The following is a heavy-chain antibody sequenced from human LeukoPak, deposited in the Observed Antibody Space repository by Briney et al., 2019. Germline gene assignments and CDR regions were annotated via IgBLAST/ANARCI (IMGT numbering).Heavy chain of an antibody. CDR2: ISYDGANK. CDR3: AREILTGYAFDI. V-gene: IGHV3-30-3*01. D-gene: IGHD7-27*01. Sequence: GRSLRLSCAASGFTFSTYAMHWVRQAPGKGLEWVAFISYDGANKYCADSVKGRFTISRDNSKNTLYLQMNSLRAEDTALYYCAREILTGYAFDIWGQGTMVTVSS. CDR1: GFTFSTYA. J-gene: IGHJ3*02.